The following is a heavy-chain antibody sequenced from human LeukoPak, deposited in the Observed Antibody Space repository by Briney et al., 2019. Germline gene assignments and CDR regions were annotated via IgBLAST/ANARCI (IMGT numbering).Heavy chain of an antibody. CDR2: ISSSSSYI. D-gene: IGHD2-2*01. V-gene: IGHV3-21*01. CDR1: GLTVTDAW. J-gene: IGHJ4*02. CDR3: ARAIVVVPAAHPLDY. Sequence: GGSLRLSCVASGLTVTDAWMNWVRQAPGKGLEWVSSISSSSSYIYYADSVKGRFTISRDNAKNSLYLQMNSLRAEDTAVYYCARAIVVVPAAHPLDYWGQGTLVTVSS.